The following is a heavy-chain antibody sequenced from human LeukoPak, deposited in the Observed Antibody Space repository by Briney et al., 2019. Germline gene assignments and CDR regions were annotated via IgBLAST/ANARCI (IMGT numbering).Heavy chain of an antibody. D-gene: IGHD3-10*01. V-gene: IGHV3-23*01. J-gene: IGHJ3*02. CDR2: VSESGAST. CDR3: ARDFVVNYGWAAFDI. CDR1: GFTFSTYV. Sequence: GGSLRLSCVASGFTFSTYVMGWVRQVPGKGLEWVSIVSESGASTYYADSVEGRFTISRDNSKNTLYLQMNNLRVEDTAVYYCARDFVVNYGWAAFDIWGQGTMVTVSS.